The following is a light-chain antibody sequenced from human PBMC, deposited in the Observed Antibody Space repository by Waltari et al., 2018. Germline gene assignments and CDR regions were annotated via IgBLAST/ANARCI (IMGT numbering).Light chain of an antibody. CDR3: SSYTSSSTRV. J-gene: IGLJ1*01. V-gene: IGLV2-14*03. CDR1: SSDVGGYNF. Sequence: QSALTQPASVSGSPGQSISISCTGTSSDVGGYNFVSWYQQHPGKAPQLMIYDVANRPSGVSIRVSGSKSGKTASLTISGLQDEDEADYYCSSYTSSSTRVFGTGTKVTVL. CDR2: DVA.